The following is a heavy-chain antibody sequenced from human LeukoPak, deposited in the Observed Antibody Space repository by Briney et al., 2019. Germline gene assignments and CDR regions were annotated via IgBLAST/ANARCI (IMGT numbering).Heavy chain of an antibody. J-gene: IGHJ4*02. CDR1: GFTFSSYW. CDR2: INSDGSST. V-gene: IGHV3-74*01. CDR3: ARVPIGYFYFDY. Sequence: GGSLRLSCAASGFTFSSYWMHWVRQAPGKGLVWVSRINSDGSSTSYADSAKGRFTISRDNAKNTLYLQMNSLRAEDTAVYYCARVPIGYFYFDYWGQGTLVTVSS. D-gene: IGHD6-25*01.